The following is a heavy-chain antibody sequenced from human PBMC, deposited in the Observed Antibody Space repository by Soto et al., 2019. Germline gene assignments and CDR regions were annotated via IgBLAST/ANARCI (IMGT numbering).Heavy chain of an antibody. V-gene: IGHV1-58*01. J-gene: IGHJ4*02. CDR3: TARPPYYYDSSGYYYFDY. CDR1: GFTFTSSA. Sequence: SVKVSCKASGFTFTSSAVQWVRQARGQRLEWIGWIVVGSGNTNYAQKFQERVTITRDMSTSTAYMELSSLRSEDTAVYYCTARPPYYYDSSGYYYFDYWGQGTLVTVPS. D-gene: IGHD3-22*01. CDR2: IVVGSGNT.